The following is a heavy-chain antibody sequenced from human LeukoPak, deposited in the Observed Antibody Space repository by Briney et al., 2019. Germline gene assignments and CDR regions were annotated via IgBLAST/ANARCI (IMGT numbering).Heavy chain of an antibody. D-gene: IGHD3-10*01. CDR1: GFTFSTYG. CDR2: IRYDGNDE. J-gene: IGHJ6*03. CDR3: AKDQYYGSGSYYHYYYMDV. Sequence: GGSLRLSCAASGFTFSTYGMHWVRQTPGKGLEWVAFIRYDGNDEHYEDSVKGRFTISRDNSKNTLYLQLDSLRLEDTAVYYCAKDQYYGSGSYYHYYYMDVWGKGTTVTVSS. V-gene: IGHV3-30*02.